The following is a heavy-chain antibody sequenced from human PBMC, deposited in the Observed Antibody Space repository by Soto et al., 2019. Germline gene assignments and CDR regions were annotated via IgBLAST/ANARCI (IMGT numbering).Heavy chain of an antibody. CDR3: ARTYGDARPVDY. D-gene: IGHD4-17*01. V-gene: IGHV3-66*01. CDR1: GFTVSSNY. J-gene: IGHJ4*02. CDR2: IYSGGST. Sequence: GGSLRLSCAASGFTVSSNYMSWVRQAPGKGLEWVSVIYSGGSTYYADSVKGRFTISRDNSKNTLYLQMNSLRAEDTAVYYCARTYGDARPVDYWGQGTLVTVSS.